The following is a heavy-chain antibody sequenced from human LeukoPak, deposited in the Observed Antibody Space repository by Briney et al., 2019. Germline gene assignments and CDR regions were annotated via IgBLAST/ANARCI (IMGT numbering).Heavy chain of an antibody. V-gene: IGHV1-2*02. Sequence: GASVKVSCKASGYTFTGYYMHWVRQAPGQGLEWMGWINPNSGGTNYAQKFQGRVTMTRDTSISTAYMELRSLRSDDTAVYYCARVYGSQNFDYWGQGTLVTVSS. D-gene: IGHD3-10*01. J-gene: IGHJ4*02. CDR3: ARVYGSQNFDY. CDR1: GYTFTGYY. CDR2: INPNSGGT.